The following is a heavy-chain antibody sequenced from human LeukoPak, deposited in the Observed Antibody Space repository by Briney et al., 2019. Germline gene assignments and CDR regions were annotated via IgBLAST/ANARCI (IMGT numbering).Heavy chain of an antibody. J-gene: IGHJ4*02. V-gene: IGHV4-39*01. Sequence: LETLSLTCTVSGGSISSSSYYWGWIRQPPGKGLEWIGSIYYSGSSYYTPSLKSRLTISVDTSKDQFSLKLTSVTAADTAVYYCAASGYSTRWYYYDFWGQGTLVTVSS. D-gene: IGHD2-8*01. CDR1: GGSISSSSYY. CDR2: IYYSGSS. CDR3: AASGYSTRWYYYDF.